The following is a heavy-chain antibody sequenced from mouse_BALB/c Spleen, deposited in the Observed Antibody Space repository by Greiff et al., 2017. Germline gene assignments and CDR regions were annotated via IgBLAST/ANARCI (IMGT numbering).Heavy chain of an antibody. J-gene: IGHJ3*01. V-gene: IGHV5-9-4*01. CDR1: GFTFSSYA. CDR2: ISSGGSYT. Sequence: DVMLVESGGGLVKPGGSLKLSCAASGFTFSSYAMSWVRQSPEKRLEWVAEISSGGSYTYYPDTVTGRFTISRDNAKNTLYLEMSSLRSEDTAMYYCASLAHPGAYWGQGTLVTVSA. CDR3: ASLAHPGAY.